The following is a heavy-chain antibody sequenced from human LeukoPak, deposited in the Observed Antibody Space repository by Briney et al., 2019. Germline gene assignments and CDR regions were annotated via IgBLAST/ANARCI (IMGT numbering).Heavy chain of an antibody. D-gene: IGHD1-14*01. CDR3: ARDRKSKAYMDV. CDR1: GYPISSGYY. J-gene: IGHJ6*03. Sequence: SSETLSLTCTVSGYPISSGYYWGWIRQSPGKGLEWIGSIYHSGSTNYNPSLKSRVTISVDKSKNQFSLKLSSVTAADTAVYYCARDRKSKAYMDVWGKGTTVTVSS. CDR2: IYHSGST. V-gene: IGHV4-38-2*02.